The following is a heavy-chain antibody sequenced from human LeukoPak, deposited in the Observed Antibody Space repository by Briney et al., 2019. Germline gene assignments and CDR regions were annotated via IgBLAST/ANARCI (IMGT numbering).Heavy chain of an antibody. V-gene: IGHV4-39*01. CDR2: IYYSGST. CDR3: ARLVDSSGYYDGTFDY. J-gene: IGHJ4*02. Sequence: SETLSLTCTVSGGSISSTSFFWGWIRQPPGKGLEWIGSIYYSGSTYYNPSLKSRVTISVDTSKNQFSLKLSSVTAADTAVYYCARLVDSSGYYDGTFDYWGQGTLVTVSS. CDR1: GGSISSTSFF. D-gene: IGHD3-22*01.